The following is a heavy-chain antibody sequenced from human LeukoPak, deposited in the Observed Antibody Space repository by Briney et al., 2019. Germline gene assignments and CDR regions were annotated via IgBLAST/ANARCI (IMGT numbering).Heavy chain of an antibody. V-gene: IGHV4-59*08. D-gene: IGHD4-17*01. CDR2: IYYSGST. CDR1: GGSINTYY. CDR3: ARTTVTYYFDY. J-gene: IGHJ4*02. Sequence: SETLSLTCTVSGGSINTYYWSWIRQPPGKGLEWIGYIYYSGSTNYNPSLKSRVTISVDTSKNQFSLKLSSVTAADTAVYYCARTTVTYYFDYWGQGTLVTVSS.